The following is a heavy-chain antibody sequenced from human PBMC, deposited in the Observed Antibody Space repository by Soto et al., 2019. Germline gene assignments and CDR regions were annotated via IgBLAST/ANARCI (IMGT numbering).Heavy chain of an antibody. J-gene: IGHJ6*03. D-gene: IGHD2-15*01. CDR3: ARDVVVVVAATYYMDV. CDR1: GFTVSSNY. Sequence: GGSLRLSCAASGFTVSSNYMSWVHQAPGKGLEWVSVIYSGGSTYYADSVKGRFTISRDNSKNTLYLQMNSLRAEDTAVYYCARDVVVVVAATYYMDVWGKGTTVTVSS. CDR2: IYSGGST. V-gene: IGHV3-66*01.